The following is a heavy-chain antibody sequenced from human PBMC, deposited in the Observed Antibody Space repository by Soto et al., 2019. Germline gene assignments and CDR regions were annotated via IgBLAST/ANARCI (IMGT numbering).Heavy chain of an antibody. CDR2: ISYDGSNK. CDR3: ARDREYYYDSSGYIYYYYYGMDV. D-gene: IGHD3-22*01. V-gene: IGHV3-30-3*01. Sequence: QVQLVESGGGVVQPGRSLRLSCAASGFTFSSYAMHWVRQAPGKGLEWVAVISYDGSNKYYADSVKGRFTISRDNSKNTLYLQMNSLRAEDTAVYYCARDREYYYDSSGYIYYYYYGMDVWGQGTTVTVSS. CDR1: GFTFSSYA. J-gene: IGHJ6*02.